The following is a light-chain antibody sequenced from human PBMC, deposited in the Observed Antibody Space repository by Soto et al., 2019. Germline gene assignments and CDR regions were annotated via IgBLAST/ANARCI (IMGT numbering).Light chain of an antibody. CDR2: GAS. CDR1: QTVSSSY. CDR3: QQYGTSPFT. J-gene: IGKJ3*01. Sequence: EIVLTQYPGTLSLSPGERAALSCRASQTVSSSYLAWYQQKPGQPPRLLIYGASSRATGIPDRFSGSGSGTDFTLTISRLEPEDVAVYYCQQYGTSPFTFGPGTKVYIK. V-gene: IGKV3-20*01.